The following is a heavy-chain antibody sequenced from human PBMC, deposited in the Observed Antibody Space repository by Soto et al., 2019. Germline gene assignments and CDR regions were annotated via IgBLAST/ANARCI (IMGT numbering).Heavy chain of an antibody. CDR1: GFTFSSYG. CDR2: IWYDGSDK. D-gene: IGHD6-13*01. J-gene: IGHJ4*02. Sequence: QVQLVESGGGVVQPGRSLRLSCAASGFTFSSYGMHWVRQAPGKGLEWVSGIWYDGSDKYYADSVKGRFTISRDNSKNTLYLQMNGLRAEYTAVYYCATDQGIYWGQGTLVTVSS. CDR3: ATDQGIY. V-gene: IGHV3-33*01.